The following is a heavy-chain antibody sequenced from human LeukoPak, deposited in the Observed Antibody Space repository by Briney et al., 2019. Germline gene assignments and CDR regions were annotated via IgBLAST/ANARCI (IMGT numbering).Heavy chain of an antibody. CDR3: AKEDWNYMFDP. V-gene: IGHV3-9*01. Sequence: GGSLRLSCAASGFTFDDYAMHWVRQAPGKGLEWVSGISWNSGSIGYADSVQGRFTISRDNAKNSLYLQMNSLRAEDTALYYCAKEDWNYMFDPWGQGTLVTVSS. CDR1: GFTFDDYA. D-gene: IGHD1-7*01. J-gene: IGHJ5*02. CDR2: ISWNSGSI.